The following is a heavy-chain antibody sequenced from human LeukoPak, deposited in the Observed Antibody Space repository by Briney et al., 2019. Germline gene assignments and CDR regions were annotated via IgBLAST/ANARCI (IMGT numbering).Heavy chain of an antibody. CDR1: GFTFSSYA. CDR2: ISGSGGST. Sequence: PGGSLRLSCAASGFTFSSYAMSWVRQAPGKGLEWVSAISGSGGSTYYADSVKGRFTISRDNSKNTLYLQMNSLRAEDTALYYCAKDHERLDYPDYWGQGTLVTVSS. CDR3: AKDHERLDYPDY. J-gene: IGHJ4*02. V-gene: IGHV3-23*01. D-gene: IGHD6-25*01.